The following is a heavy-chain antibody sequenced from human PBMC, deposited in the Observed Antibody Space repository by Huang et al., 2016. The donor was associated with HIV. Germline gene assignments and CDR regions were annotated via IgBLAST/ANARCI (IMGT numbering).Heavy chain of an antibody. D-gene: IGHD6-19*01. J-gene: IGHJ4*02. Sequence: QVQLVQSGAEVKKPGASVKVSCKASGYTFTSYGISWVRQAPGQGLECMGWINAYNGKPTYDRNLQGRVTMTTDTSTNTAYMELRSLRSDDTAMYYCATSYNSDFDFWGQGTLVTVSS. CDR3: ATSYNSDFDF. CDR1: GYTFTSYG. CDR2: INAYNGKP. V-gene: IGHV1-18*01.